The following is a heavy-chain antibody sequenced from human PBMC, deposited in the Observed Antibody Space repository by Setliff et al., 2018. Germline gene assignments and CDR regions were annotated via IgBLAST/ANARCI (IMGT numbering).Heavy chain of an antibody. V-gene: IGHV3-7*01. Sequence: GGSLRLSCVSSGFTFSSYWMSWVRQAPGKGLGWVANIKQDGSEKYYVDSVKGRFTISRDNAKNSLYLQMNSLRAEDTAVYYCARVPPRDQAFDYWGQGTLVTVSS. D-gene: IGHD2-21*02. J-gene: IGHJ4*02. CDR3: ARVPPRDQAFDY. CDR1: GFTFSSYW. CDR2: IKQDGSEK.